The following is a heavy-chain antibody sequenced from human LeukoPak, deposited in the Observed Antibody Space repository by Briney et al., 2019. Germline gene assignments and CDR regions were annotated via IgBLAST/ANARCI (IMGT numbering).Heavy chain of an antibody. CDR2: IRYDGSNK. J-gene: IGHJ4*02. V-gene: IGHV3-30*02. CDR1: GFTFSSYG. D-gene: IGHD3-16*02. CDR3: AKDRYRTPDY. Sequence: HPGGSLTLSCAASGFTFSSYGMHWVRQAPGKGLEWVAFIRYDGSNKYYADSVRGRFTISRDNSKNTLYLQMNSLRAEDTAVYYCAKDRYRTPDYWGQGTLVTVSS.